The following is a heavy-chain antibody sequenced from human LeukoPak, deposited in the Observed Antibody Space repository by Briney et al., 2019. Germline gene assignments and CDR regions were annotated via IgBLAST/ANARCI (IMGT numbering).Heavy chain of an antibody. Sequence: GASVKVSCKASGYTFTSYGISWVRQAPGQGLEWMGWISAYNGNTNYAQKLQGRVTMTTDTSTSTAYMELRSLRSDDTAVYYCARGGRLELLFPYNWFDPWGQGTLVTVSS. CDR1: GYTFTSYG. CDR2: ISAYNGNT. V-gene: IGHV1-18*01. CDR3: ARGGRLELLFPYNWFDP. J-gene: IGHJ5*02. D-gene: IGHD1-7*01.